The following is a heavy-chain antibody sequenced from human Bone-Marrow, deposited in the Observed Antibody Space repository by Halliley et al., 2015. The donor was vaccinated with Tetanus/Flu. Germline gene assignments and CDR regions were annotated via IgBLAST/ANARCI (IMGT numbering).Heavy chain of an antibody. CDR3: VRPDYVDYLGYYYGMDV. V-gene: IGHV4-39*01. CDR2: IYYTGNT. D-gene: IGHD3-16*01. Sequence: HTCSVSGGPIRTTSYYWGWIRQPPGKGLEWIGSIYYTGNTYYNPSLKSRVTISADTSKNQFFLKLNSVTAADTAVYYCVRPDYVDYLGYYYGMDVWGQGTTVTVSS. J-gene: IGHJ6*02. CDR1: GGPIRTTSYY.